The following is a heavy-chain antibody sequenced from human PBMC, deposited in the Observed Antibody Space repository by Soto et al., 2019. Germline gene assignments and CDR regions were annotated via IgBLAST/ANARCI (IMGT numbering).Heavy chain of an antibody. CDR3: ARTISLIVVDDAFDI. CDR2: IKQDGSEK. D-gene: IGHD2-21*01. CDR1: GFTFSSYW. Sequence: GGSLRLSCAASGFTFSSYWMSWVRQAPGKGLEWVANIKQDGSEKYYVDSVKGRFTISRDNAKNSLYLQMNSLRAEDTAVYYCARTISLIVVDDAFDIWGQGTMVTVSS. J-gene: IGHJ3*02. V-gene: IGHV3-7*05.